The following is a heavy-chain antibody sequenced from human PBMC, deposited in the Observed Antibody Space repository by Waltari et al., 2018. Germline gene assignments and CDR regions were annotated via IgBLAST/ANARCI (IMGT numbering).Heavy chain of an antibody. V-gene: IGHV3-53*01. D-gene: IGHD4-17*01. Sequence: VQLVESGGGWIQPGRSLRLSCAAAGFTVNNNYMNWVRQAPGKGLEWVSVIYSGGTTYYTDSVKGRFTISRDNSKNTVYLQMNNLRAEDTAVYYCATDPGLRNGMDGWGQGTTVTVSS. CDR1: GFTVNNNY. CDR3: ATDPGLRNGMDG. CDR2: IYSGGTT. J-gene: IGHJ6*02.